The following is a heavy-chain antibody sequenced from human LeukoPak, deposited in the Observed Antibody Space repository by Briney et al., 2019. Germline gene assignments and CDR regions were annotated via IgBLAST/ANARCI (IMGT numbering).Heavy chain of an antibody. J-gene: IGHJ4*02. Sequence: SVKVSCKASGGTFSSYAISWVRQAPGQGLGWIGRIIPIFGTANYAQKFQGRVTITTDESTSTAYMELSSLRSEDTAVYYCARELLSGIRYFDYWGQGTLVTVSS. CDR3: ARELLSGIRYFDY. D-gene: IGHD2/OR15-2a*01. CDR1: GGTFSSYA. V-gene: IGHV1-69*05. CDR2: IIPIFGTA.